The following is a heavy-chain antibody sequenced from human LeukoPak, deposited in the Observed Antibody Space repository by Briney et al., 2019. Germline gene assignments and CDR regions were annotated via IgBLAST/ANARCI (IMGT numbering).Heavy chain of an antibody. J-gene: IGHJ4*02. Sequence: PGGFLRLSCAASGFTFSDHYMDWVRQAPGKGLEWVGRTRNKANSYTTEYAASVKGRFTISRDDSKNSLYLQMNSLKTEDTAVYYCARVAAMVGFDYWGQGTLDTVSS. V-gene: IGHV3-72*01. CDR2: TRNKANSYTT. CDR1: GFTFSDHY. D-gene: IGHD5-18*01. CDR3: ARVAAMVGFDY.